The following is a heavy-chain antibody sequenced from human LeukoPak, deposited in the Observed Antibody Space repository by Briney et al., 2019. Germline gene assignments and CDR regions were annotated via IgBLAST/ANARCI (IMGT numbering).Heavy chain of an antibody. CDR2: INSDGSEG. Sequence: GGSLRLSCAVSGFTFCGFWMSWSRQAPGKGLEWVASINSDGSEGYYADVVKGRFTISRDNAKNSVYLQINSLRAEDTAVYYCARSSYSSSSSVWGQGTMVTVSS. V-gene: IGHV3-7*03. CDR3: ARSSYSSSSSV. D-gene: IGHD6-6*01. CDR1: GFTFCGFW. J-gene: IGHJ3*01.